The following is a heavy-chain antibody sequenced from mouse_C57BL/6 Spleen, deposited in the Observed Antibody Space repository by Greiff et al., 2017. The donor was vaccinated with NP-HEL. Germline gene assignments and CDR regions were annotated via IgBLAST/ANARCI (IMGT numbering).Heavy chain of an antibody. J-gene: IGHJ4*01. CDR1: GYTFTSYW. D-gene: IGHD2-2*01. Sequence: QVQLQQPGAELVKPGASVKMSCKASGYTFTSYWITWVKQRPGQGLEWIGDIYPGSGSTNYNEKFKSKATLTVDTSSSTAYMQLSSLTSEDSAVYYCARDYGYDGRDYYAMDYWGQGTSVTVSS. CDR3: ARDYGYDGRDYYAMDY. CDR2: IYPGSGST. V-gene: IGHV1-55*01.